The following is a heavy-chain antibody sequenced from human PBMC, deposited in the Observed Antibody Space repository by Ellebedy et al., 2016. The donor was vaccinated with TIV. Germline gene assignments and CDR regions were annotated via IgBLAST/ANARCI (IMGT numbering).Heavy chain of an antibody. Sequence: PGGSLRLSCAASGFSFRSYWMSWVRQAPGKGLEWVANIYQDGGVQYYVDSVKGRFTISRDNADNSLFLQMTSLRAEDTAVYYCARRGSDGDYAVQINSWFDTWGRGTLVAVSS. V-gene: IGHV3-7*01. D-gene: IGHD4-17*01. CDR3: ARRGSDGDYAVQINSWFDT. CDR1: GFSFRSYW. CDR2: IYQDGGVQ. J-gene: IGHJ5*02.